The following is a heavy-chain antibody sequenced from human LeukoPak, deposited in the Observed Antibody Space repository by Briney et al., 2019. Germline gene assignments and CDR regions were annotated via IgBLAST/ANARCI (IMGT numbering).Heavy chain of an antibody. Sequence: PGGSLRLSCSASGFSFSSYAIHWVRQAPGKGLECLSTISGSGGNTYYAESVKARLTISRDNSKNTLYLQMSSLRVEDTAAYYCVKDRVATNSGFYDYWGQGTLVTVSS. CDR3: VKDRVATNSGFYDY. D-gene: IGHD5-12*01. J-gene: IGHJ4*02. CDR2: ISGSGGNT. V-gene: IGHV3-64D*06. CDR1: GFSFSSYA.